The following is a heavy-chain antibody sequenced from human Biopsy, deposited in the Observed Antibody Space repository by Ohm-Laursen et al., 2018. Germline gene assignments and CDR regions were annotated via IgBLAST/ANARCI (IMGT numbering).Heavy chain of an antibody. Sequence: SDTLSLTCVVYGGSFSGYYWSWIRQPPGKGLEWIGEINHRGSTNYNPSLKSRVTISVDTSKNQFSLKLRSVTAADTAVYYCARAVDYYDPYYYYGLDAWGQGTTVTVSS. CDR3: ARAVDYYDPYYYYGLDA. J-gene: IGHJ6*02. CDR2: INHRGST. D-gene: IGHD3-16*01. CDR1: GGSFSGYY. V-gene: IGHV4-34*01.